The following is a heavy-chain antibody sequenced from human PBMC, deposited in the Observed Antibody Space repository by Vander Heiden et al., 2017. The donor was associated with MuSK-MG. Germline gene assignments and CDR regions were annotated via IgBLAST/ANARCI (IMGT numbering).Heavy chain of an antibody. CDR3: ARTVGGTARRVGMDV. Sequence: QVQLQQLGAGLLKPSDALSPTCAGIGRSFGGYYWSRSRRHPGKGLEGIGEINHSGRTNYNPARKSRVTISVDTSKNQVSMKLSSVTAAETAVYYCARTVGGTARRVGMDVGGQGTTVTVYS. V-gene: IGHV4-34*01. CDR2: INHSGRT. CDR1: GRSFGGYY. J-gene: IGHJ6*02. D-gene: IGHD2-21*02.